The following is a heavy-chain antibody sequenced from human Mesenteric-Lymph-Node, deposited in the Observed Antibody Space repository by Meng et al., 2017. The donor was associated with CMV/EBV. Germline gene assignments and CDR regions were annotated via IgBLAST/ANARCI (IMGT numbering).Heavy chain of an antibody. D-gene: IGHD2-2*01. J-gene: IGHJ4*02. Sequence: ASVKVSCKASGYTFASYDISWVRQAPGQGLEWMGWINPNSGGTNYAQKFQGRVTMTRDTSISTTYMELSRLTSDDTALYYCARVYCSGTSCYAPRLDSWGQGTLVTVSS. CDR3: ARVYCSGTSCYAPRLDS. CDR2: INPNSGGT. CDR1: GYTFASYD. V-gene: IGHV1-2*02.